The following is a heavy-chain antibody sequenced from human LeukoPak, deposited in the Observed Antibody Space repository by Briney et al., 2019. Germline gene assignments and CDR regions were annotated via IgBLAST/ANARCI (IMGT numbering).Heavy chain of an antibody. CDR2: ISTTGSTI. V-gene: IGHV3-48*03. Sequence: PGGSLRLSCAASGFTFSNYWMSWVRQAPGKGLEWISFISTTGSTIFYAHSVQGRFTISRDNAKNSLYLQLNSLRADDSAVYYCAKALGPAATCFDYWGQGTLVTVSS. D-gene: IGHD2-2*01. J-gene: IGHJ4*02. CDR3: AKALGPAATCFDY. CDR1: GFTFSNYW.